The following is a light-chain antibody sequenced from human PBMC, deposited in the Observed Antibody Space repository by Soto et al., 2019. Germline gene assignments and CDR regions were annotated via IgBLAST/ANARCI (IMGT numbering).Light chain of an antibody. V-gene: IGLV2-23*01. Sequence: QSALTQPASVSGSPGQSITISCTGTSSDVGRYNIVSWYQQHPGKAPKLMIYEGSKRPSGVSNHFSGSKSGNTASLTISGLQAEDEADYYCCSYAGSSTYVFGTGTKLTVL. CDR1: SSDVGRYNI. CDR3: CSYAGSSTYV. CDR2: EGS. J-gene: IGLJ1*01.